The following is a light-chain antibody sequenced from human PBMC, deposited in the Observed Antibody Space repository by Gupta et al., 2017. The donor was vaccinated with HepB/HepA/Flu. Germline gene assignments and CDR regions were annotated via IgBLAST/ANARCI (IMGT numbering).Light chain of an antibody. V-gene: IGKV1-39*01. Sequence: DIQMTQSPSSLSASVGDRVTITCRASHNINNYLNWYQQKPGKAPNLLINDASNLQSGVPSRFSGSGSGTXFTLTIXSLQPEDSAVYYCQQSDRTSFTFGXGTKVHIK. CDR1: HNINNY. J-gene: IGKJ3*01. CDR2: DAS. CDR3: QQSDRTSFT.